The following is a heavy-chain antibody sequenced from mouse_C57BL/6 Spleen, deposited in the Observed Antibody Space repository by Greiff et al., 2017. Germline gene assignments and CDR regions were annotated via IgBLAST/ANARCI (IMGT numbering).Heavy chain of an antibody. J-gene: IGHJ2*01. Sequence: QVQLQQPGAELVMPGASVKLSCKASGYTFTSYWMHWVKQRAGQGLEWIGEIDPSDSYTNYNQKFKGKSTLTVDKSSSTAYMQLSSLTSEDSAVYYCARYYYGSSYFDYWGQGTTLTVSS. V-gene: IGHV1-69*01. CDR2: IDPSDSYT. CDR1: GYTFTSYW. D-gene: IGHD1-1*01. CDR3: ARYYYGSSYFDY.